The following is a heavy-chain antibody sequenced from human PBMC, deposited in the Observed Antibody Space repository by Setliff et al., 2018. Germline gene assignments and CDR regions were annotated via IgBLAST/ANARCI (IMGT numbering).Heavy chain of an antibody. J-gene: IGHJ4*02. CDR2: IYTSGST. Sequence: TSETLSLTCTVSGGSISRGSYDWSWIRQPAGKGLEWIGRIYTSGSTNYNPSLKSRVTISVDTSKNQFSLKLSSVTAADTAVYYCARGGYSYGLGGFPLDYWGQGTRVTVSS. CDR1: GGSISRGSYD. D-gene: IGHD5-18*01. CDR3: ARGGYSYGLGGFPLDY. V-gene: IGHV4-61*02.